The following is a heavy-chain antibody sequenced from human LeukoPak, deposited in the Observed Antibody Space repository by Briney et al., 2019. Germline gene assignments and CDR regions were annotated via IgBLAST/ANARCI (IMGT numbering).Heavy chain of an antibody. Sequence: SETLSLTCTVSGGSISSGGYYWSWIRQPPGKGLEWIGCIYHSGSTYYNPSLKSRVTISVDRSKNQFSLKLSSVTAADTAVYYCARDQSGYYFDYWGQGTLVTVSS. CDR1: GGSISSGGYY. D-gene: IGHD1-26*01. CDR2: IYHSGST. V-gene: IGHV4-30-2*01. J-gene: IGHJ4*02. CDR3: ARDQSGYYFDY.